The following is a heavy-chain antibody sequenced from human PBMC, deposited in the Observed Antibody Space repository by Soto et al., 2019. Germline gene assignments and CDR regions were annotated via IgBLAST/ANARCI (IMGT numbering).Heavy chain of an antibody. Sequence: GESLKISCKGSGYSFTSYWIGWVRQMPGKGLEWMGIIYPGDSDTRYSPSFQGQVTISADKSISTAYLQWSSLKASDTAMYYCARQYYDSSGYRPYYYYGMDVWGQGTMVTVSS. CDR2: IYPGDSDT. CDR3: ARQYYDSSGYRPYYYYGMDV. V-gene: IGHV5-51*01. D-gene: IGHD3-22*01. CDR1: GYSFTSYW. J-gene: IGHJ6*02.